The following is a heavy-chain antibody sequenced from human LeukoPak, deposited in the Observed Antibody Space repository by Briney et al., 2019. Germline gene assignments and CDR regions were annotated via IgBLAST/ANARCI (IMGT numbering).Heavy chain of an antibody. V-gene: IGHV4-34*01. CDR2: VNESGGT. J-gene: IGHJ4*02. CDR1: IDSFSNYH. Sequence: SETLSLTCAVYIDSFSNYHWNWIRQTPAKGMEWIGEVNESGGTNISPSLRSRVILSVDTSKNQFSLKLISVTVADTAVYYCARVPTVTFFDHWGQGTLVTVSS. D-gene: IGHD4-17*01. CDR3: ARVPTVTFFDH.